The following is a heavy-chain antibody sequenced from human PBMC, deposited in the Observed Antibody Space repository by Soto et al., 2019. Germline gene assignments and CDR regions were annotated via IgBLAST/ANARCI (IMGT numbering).Heavy chain of an antibody. CDR2: INPSGGST. D-gene: IGHD1-7*01. Sequence: QVQLVQSGAEVKKTGASVKVSCKASGYTFTSYYMHWVRHAPGQGLEWMGIINPSGGSTSYAQKCQGRVTMTRETSTSTVYMELSSLRSEDTAVYSCARNGNYVYYFSGSDVWGPGNTDTVSS. J-gene: IGHJ6*01. CDR1: GYTFTSYY. V-gene: IGHV1-46*01. CDR3: ARNGNYVYYFSGSDV.